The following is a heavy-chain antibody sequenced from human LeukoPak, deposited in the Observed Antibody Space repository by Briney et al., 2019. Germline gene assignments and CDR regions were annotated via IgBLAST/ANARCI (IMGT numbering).Heavy chain of an antibody. V-gene: IGHV4-4*07. Sequence: SETLSLTCTVSGGSISSYYWSWIGQPAGKGLEWIGRIYTSGSTNYNPSLKSRVTMSVDTSKNQFSLKLSSVTAADTAVYYCARQPGYSSSWNFDYWGQGTLVTVSS. J-gene: IGHJ4*02. CDR3: ARQPGYSSSWNFDY. D-gene: IGHD6-13*01. CDR1: GGSISSYY. CDR2: IYTSGST.